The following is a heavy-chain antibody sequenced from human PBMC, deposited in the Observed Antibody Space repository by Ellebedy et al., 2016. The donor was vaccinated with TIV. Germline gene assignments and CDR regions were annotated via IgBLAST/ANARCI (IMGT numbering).Heavy chain of an antibody. Sequence: GESLKISXAASGFTVSSNYMSWVRQAPGKGLEWVSVIYSGGSTYYADSVKGRFTISRDNSKNTLYLQMNSLRAEDTAVYYCARGWTTPGYYYYYGMDVWGQGTTVTVSS. D-gene: IGHD1-1*01. V-gene: IGHV3-53*01. CDR2: IYSGGST. J-gene: IGHJ6*02. CDR1: GFTVSSNY. CDR3: ARGWTTPGYYYYYGMDV.